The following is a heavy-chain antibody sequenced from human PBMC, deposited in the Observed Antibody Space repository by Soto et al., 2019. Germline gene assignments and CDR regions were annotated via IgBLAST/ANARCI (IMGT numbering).Heavy chain of an antibody. CDR3: ARRAETNGWNGFGADKYYFDF. CDR1: GYTFTSYY. Sequence: ASVKVSCKSSGYTFTSYYIYWVRQATGQGLECMGWMNPSTGNSRTARKFQGRVTLTSDTSLTTAHMELSSLRSEDTAVYYCARRAETNGWNGFGADKYYFDFWGQGTLVTVSS. D-gene: IGHD1-1*01. J-gene: IGHJ4*02. V-gene: IGHV1-8*01. CDR2: MNPSTGNS.